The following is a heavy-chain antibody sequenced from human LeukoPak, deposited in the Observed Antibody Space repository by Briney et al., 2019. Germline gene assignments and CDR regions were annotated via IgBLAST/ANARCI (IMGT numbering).Heavy chain of an antibody. J-gene: IGHJ4*02. CDR3: ARDLGSLWQWLVFDY. D-gene: IGHD6-19*01. V-gene: IGHV1-2*02. CDR2: INPNSGGT. Sequence: ASVKVSCKAYGYTFTGYYMHWVRQAPGQGLEWMGWINPNSGGTNYAQKFQGRVTTTRDTSISTAYMELSRLRSDDAAVYYCARDLGSLWQWLVFDYWGQGTLVTVSS. CDR1: GYTFTGYY.